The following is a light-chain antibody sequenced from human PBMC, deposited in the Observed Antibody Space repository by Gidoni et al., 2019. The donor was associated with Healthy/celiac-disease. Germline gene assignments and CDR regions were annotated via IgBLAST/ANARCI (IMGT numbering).Light chain of an antibody. Sequence: QSVLTQPPSASGNPGQRVTISCSGSSSNIGSNTVHWYQHLPGTAPKLLIYSNNQRPSGVPDRFSGSKSGTSASLAISGLQSEDEAEYYCAAWDDSLNGPGVFGGGTKLTVL. V-gene: IGLV1-44*01. CDR2: SNN. J-gene: IGLJ2*01. CDR1: SSNIGSNT. CDR3: AAWDDSLNGPGV.